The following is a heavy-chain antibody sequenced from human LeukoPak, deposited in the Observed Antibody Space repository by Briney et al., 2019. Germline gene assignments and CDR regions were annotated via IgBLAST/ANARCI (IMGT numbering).Heavy chain of an antibody. CDR3: XXXXXXXXXXSXXXXNIFDP. Sequence: GTSLRLSCAASGFTFSSYAMHWVRQAPGKRLEWVALISFDGSKEFLADSVKGRFSISRDNAKNTLYLQINSLRSDDTAVYYXXXXXXXXXXXSXXXXNIFDPXXQXTLVTVSS. J-gene: IGHJ5*02. V-gene: IGHV3-30*04. CDR1: GFTFSSYA. CDR2: ISFDGSKE.